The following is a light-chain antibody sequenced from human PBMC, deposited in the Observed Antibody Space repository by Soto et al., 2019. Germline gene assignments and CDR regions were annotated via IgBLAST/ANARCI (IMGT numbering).Light chain of an antibody. CDR1: QSVYNN. Sequence: EIVMTQSPATLSVSPGERATLSCRASQSVYNNLAWYQQKPGQAPRLLIYDASKRATDIPDRFIGSGSGTDFTLTISSLEPEDFAVYYCHQRSNWPPFTFGGGTKVEI. V-gene: IGKV3-11*01. J-gene: IGKJ4*01. CDR2: DAS. CDR3: HQRSNWPPFT.